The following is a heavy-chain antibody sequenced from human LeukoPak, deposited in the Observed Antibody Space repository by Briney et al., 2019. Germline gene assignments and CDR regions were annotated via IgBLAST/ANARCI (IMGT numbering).Heavy chain of an antibody. J-gene: IGHJ3*02. D-gene: IGHD2-8*02. CDR1: GGSITGYY. V-gene: IGHV4-59*08. Sequence: PSETLSLTCSVSGGSITGYYWNWIRQSPEKGLEWIGYIYHSGTINFNPPLKARVTMSIDTSKKQFSLRLNSVTAADTAVYYCARHFRREVLTGSAFDIWGHGTMVTVSS. CDR3: ARHFRREVLTGSAFDI. CDR2: IYHSGTI.